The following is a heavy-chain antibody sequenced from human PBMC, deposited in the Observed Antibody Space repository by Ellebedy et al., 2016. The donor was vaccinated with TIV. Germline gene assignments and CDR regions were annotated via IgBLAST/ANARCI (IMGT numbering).Heavy chain of an antibody. CDR3: ARGGRYSGSSPDY. CDR1: GFNFNDYY. V-gene: IGHV3-11*01. Sequence: GGSLRLXXAASGFNFNDYYMSWIRQAPGKGLEWLSYSSYGGGTISYADSVKGRFTISRDNAKNSLYLQMNTLRDDDTAVYYCARGGRYSGSSPDYWGQGTLVTVSS. J-gene: IGHJ4*02. CDR2: SSYGGGTI. D-gene: IGHD1-26*01.